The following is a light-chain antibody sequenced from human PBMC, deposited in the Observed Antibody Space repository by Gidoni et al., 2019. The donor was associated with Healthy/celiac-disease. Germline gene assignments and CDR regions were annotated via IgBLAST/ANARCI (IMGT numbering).Light chain of an antibody. J-gene: IGKJ2*01. CDR2: AAS. CDR3: QQCYSTPHT. Sequence: DIHVPHSPSSLSASVGDRVTITCRASQSISSYLNWYQQKPGKAPKPLIYAASSLQSGVPSRFSGSGSGTDFTLTISSLQPEDFATYYCQQCYSTPHTFGQGTKLEIK. V-gene: IGKV1-39*01. CDR1: QSISSY.